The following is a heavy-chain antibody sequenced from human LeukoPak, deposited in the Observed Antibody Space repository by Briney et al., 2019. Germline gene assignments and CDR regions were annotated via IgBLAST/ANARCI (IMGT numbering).Heavy chain of an antibody. CDR1: GFTFSSHW. V-gene: IGHV3-7*01. J-gene: IGHJ4*02. CDR2: INQYGSER. CDR3: ARDHVVDGLVFDY. Sequence: GGSLRLSCAASGFTFSSHWMSWVYQAPGKGLEWVANINQYGSERNYVDSVKGRFTISRDNAKSSLYLQMNSLRAEDTAIYYCARDHVVDGLVFDYWGQGTLVTVSS. D-gene: IGHD2-15*01.